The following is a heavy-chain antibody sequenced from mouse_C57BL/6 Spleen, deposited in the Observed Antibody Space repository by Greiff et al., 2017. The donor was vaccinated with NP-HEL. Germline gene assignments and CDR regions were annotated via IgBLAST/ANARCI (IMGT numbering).Heavy chain of an antibody. J-gene: IGHJ2*01. Sequence: VQVVESGAELVKPGASVKLSCKASGYTFTEYTIHWVKQRSGQGLEWIGWFYPGSGSIKYNEKFKDKATLTADKSSSTVYMELSRLTSEDSAVYFCARHEEGNYSYYYGSSYYFDYWGQGTTLTVSS. V-gene: IGHV1-62-2*01. CDR1: GYTFTEYT. CDR2: FYPGSGSI. CDR3: ARHEEGNYSYYYGSSYYFDY. D-gene: IGHD1-1*01.